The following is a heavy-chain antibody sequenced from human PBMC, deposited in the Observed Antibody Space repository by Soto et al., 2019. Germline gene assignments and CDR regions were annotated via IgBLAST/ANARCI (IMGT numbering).Heavy chain of an antibody. D-gene: IGHD3-22*01. J-gene: IGHJ6*02. CDR1: GDSISSGDYY. CDR2: IYYSGST. CDR3: ARGDYCDSSGYFPGGMDV. Sequence: PSETLSLTCTVSGDSISSGDYYWSWIRQTPGKGLEWIGYIYYSGSTYYNPSLKSRVTISVETSKNQFSLKLSSVTAADTAVYYCARGDYCDSSGYFPGGMDVWGQGTTVTVSS. V-gene: IGHV4-30-4*01.